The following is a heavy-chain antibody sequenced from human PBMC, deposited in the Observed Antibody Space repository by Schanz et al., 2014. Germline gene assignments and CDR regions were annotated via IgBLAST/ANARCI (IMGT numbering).Heavy chain of an antibody. V-gene: IGHV3-33*01. D-gene: IGHD3-3*01. CDR2: ISYDGSSK. Sequence: VQLVESGGGVVQPGRSLRLSCAASGFTFRSYGMHWVRQAPGKGLEWVALISYDGSSKNHADSVQGRFTISRDNSKNALYLQRKRVRAEDTAVYSWARDYERDFSSPSHDAFDVWGQGTVVTVSS. CDR3: ARDYERDFSSPSHDAFDV. CDR1: GFTFRSYG. J-gene: IGHJ3*01.